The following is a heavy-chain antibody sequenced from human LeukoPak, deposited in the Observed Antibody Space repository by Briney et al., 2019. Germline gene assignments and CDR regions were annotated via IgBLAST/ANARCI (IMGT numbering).Heavy chain of an antibody. CDR1: GFTFSSYW. CDR2: VNSDGSRT. Sequence: GGSLRLSSAASGFTFSSYWMHWVRQAPGEGLVWVSRVNSDGSRTDYADSVKGRITISRDNAKNTLYLQMNSLRAEDTAVYYCTRSLNSGSYPDYWGQGTLVTVSS. D-gene: IGHD1-26*01. V-gene: IGHV3-74*01. CDR3: TRSLNSGSYPDY. J-gene: IGHJ4*02.